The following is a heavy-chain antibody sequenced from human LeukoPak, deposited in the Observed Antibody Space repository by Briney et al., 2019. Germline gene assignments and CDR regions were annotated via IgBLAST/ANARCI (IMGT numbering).Heavy chain of an antibody. Sequence: GGSLRLSCAASGFTFSSYNMNWVRQAPGKGLEWVSSIITSGTYVFYADSVKGRFTISRDNAKNSLYLQMNSLRAEDTAVYYCARDYYDILTGYLKAFDIWGQGTMVTVSS. J-gene: IGHJ3*02. V-gene: IGHV3-21*01. CDR3: ARDYYDILTGYLKAFDI. CDR1: GFTFSSYN. CDR2: IITSGTYV. D-gene: IGHD3-9*01.